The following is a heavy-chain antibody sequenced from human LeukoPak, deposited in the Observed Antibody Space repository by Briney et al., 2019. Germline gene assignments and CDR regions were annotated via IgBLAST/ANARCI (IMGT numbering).Heavy chain of an antibody. J-gene: IGHJ3*01. CDR2: IYPGDSDT. CDR3: ARGPDGFDF. V-gene: IGHV5-51*01. CDR1: GYSFTSYW. Sequence: HGESLKISCNTSGYSFTSYWIGWVRQMPGKGLEWMGIIYPGDSDTNYSPSFQGQVTISADKSISTTYLQWSSLKASDIAIYYCARGPDGFDFWGQGTMVTVSA.